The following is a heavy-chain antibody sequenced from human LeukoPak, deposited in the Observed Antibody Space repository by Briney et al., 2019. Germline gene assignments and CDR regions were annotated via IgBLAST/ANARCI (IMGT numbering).Heavy chain of an antibody. J-gene: IGHJ4*02. D-gene: IGHD3-22*01. V-gene: IGHV3-33*01. CDR1: GFTFSSNG. Sequence: PARSLRLSCAASGFTFSSNGMHWVRQAPGKGLEWVAVIWYDGSNKYYADSVKGRFTISRDNSKNTMYLQMNSLRAEDTAVYYCARDYSSGYYYEFDYWGQGTLVIVSS. CDR3: ARDYSSGYYYEFDY. CDR2: IWYDGSNK.